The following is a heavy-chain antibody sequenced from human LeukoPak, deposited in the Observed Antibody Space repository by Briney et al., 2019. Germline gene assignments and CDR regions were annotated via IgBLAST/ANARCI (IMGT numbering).Heavy chain of an antibody. CDR2: ISRDGGST. J-gene: IGHJ4*02. CDR3: ARLLAYGSGAEAFDY. CDR1: GFTFVDYT. Sequence: GGSLRLSCAASGFTFVDYTMHWVRQAPGKGLEWVSLISRDGGSTYYADSVKGRFTISRDNARSSLYLQMNSLRAGDTAVYYCARLLAYGSGAEAFDYWGQGTLVTVSS. V-gene: IGHV3-43*01. D-gene: IGHD3-10*01.